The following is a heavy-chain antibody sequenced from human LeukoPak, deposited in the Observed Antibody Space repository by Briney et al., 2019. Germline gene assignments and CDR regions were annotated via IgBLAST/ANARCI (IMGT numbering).Heavy chain of an antibody. CDR1: GGSISSYY. J-gene: IGHJ6*03. CDR2: IYYSGYT. CDR3: ARETSQKGAHYMDV. Sequence: SEALSLTCTVSGGSISSYYWSWIRQPPGKGLKWIGNIYYSGYTTYSPSLRSRVTISVDTSKNQFSLKLSSVTAADTAVYYCARETSQKGAHYMDVWGKGTTITISS. D-gene: IGHD3-16*01. V-gene: IGHV4-59*01.